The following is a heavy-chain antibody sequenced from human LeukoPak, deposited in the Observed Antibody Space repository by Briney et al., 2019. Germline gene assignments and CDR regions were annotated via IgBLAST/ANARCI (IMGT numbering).Heavy chain of an antibody. D-gene: IGHD1-26*01. CDR1: RFTFSSYG. V-gene: IGHV3-30*18. J-gene: IGHJ4*02. Sequence: GGSLRLSCAASRFTFSSYGMHWVRQAPGKGLEWVAVISYDGSNKYYADSVKGRFTISRDNSKNTLYLQMNSLRAEDTAVYYCAKLVGATLFDYWGQGTLVTVSS. CDR2: ISYDGSNK. CDR3: AKLVGATLFDY.